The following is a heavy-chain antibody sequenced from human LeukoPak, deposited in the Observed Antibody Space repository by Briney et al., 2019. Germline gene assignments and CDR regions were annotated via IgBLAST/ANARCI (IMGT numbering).Heavy chain of an antibody. Sequence: GGSLRLSCAASGFTFSDYYMSWVRQAPGKGLEWVSVVYDGGSTSYADSVKGRFTISRDDSKNTLYLQMNSLRAEDTAVYYCARGYSSSRDYWGQGILVTVSS. CDR1: GFTFSDYY. J-gene: IGHJ4*02. V-gene: IGHV3-53*01. D-gene: IGHD6-6*01. CDR2: VYDGGST. CDR3: ARGYSSSRDY.